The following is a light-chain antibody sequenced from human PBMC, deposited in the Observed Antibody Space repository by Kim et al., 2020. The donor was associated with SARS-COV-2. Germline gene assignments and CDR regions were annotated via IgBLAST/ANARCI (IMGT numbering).Light chain of an antibody. Sequence: RSSTISCTGTSSDVGGYNYVSWYQQHPGKAPKLMIYDVSNRPSGVSNRFSGSKSGNTASLTISGLQAEDEADYYCSSYTSSSTLVFGTGTKVTVL. CDR3: SSYTSSSTLV. CDR2: DVS. CDR1: SSDVGGYNY. V-gene: IGLV2-14*03. J-gene: IGLJ1*01.